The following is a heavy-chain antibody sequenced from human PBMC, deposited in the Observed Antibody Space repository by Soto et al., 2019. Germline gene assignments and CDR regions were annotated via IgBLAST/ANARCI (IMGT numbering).Heavy chain of an antibody. CDR3: ARDSYCSGGSCYLLDY. V-gene: IGHV1-18*04. CDR1: GYTFTSYG. J-gene: IGHJ4*02. D-gene: IGHD2-15*01. CDR2: ISAYNGNT. Sequence: EASVKVSCKASGYTFTSYGISWVRQAPVQGLEWMGWISAYNGNTNYAQKLQGRVTMTTDTSTSTAYMELRSLRSDDTAVYYCARDSYCSGGSCYLLDYWGQGTLVTVSS.